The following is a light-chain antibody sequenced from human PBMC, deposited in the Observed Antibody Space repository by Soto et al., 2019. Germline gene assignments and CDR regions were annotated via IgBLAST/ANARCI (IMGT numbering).Light chain of an antibody. J-gene: IGKJ4*01. CDR3: RQYGYLVT. CDR1: QSITNNY. Sequence: EIVLTQSPGTLSLSPGERATLSCRASQSITNNYLAWYQQKPGRAYRLLIYGASSRATGIPDRFSGSGSGTDFTLTISRLEPEDFAMYYCRQYGYLVTFGGGTKVEIK. V-gene: IGKV3-20*01. CDR2: GAS.